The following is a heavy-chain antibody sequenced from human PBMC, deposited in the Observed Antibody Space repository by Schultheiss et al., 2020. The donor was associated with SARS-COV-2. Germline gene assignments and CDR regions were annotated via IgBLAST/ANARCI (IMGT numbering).Heavy chain of an antibody. D-gene: IGHD6-6*01. CDR2: IYHSESS. CDR1: GGSISSSNW. V-gene: IGHV4-4*02. J-gene: IGHJ2*01. CDR3: ARGGKQLDRESWYFDL. Sequence: SETLSLTCGVSGGSISSSNWWSWVRQPPGKGLEWIGEIYHSESSNYNPSLKSRVSISVDTSKYQYSLKLTSVTAADTAIYYCARGGKQLDRESWYFDLWGRGTLGTVAS.